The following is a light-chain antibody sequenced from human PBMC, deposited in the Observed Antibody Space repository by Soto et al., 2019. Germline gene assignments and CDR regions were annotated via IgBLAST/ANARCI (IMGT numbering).Light chain of an antibody. CDR1: QSILYSSNNRNY. Sequence: DIVMTQSPDSLAVSLGERATINCKSSQSILYSSNNRNYLSWYQQKPGQPPKLLFYWASTRESGVPDRFSGSGSGTDFTLTISSLQAEDVAVYYSQQYYSTPLTFGGGTKVEIK. J-gene: IGKJ4*01. CDR3: QQYYSTPLT. V-gene: IGKV4-1*01. CDR2: WAS.